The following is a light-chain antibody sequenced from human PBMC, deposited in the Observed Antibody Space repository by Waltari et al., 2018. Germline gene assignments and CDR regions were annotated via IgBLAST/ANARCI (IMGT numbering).Light chain of an antibody. Sequence: QSALTQPASASGSPGQSITPSCLGTRRDVGGSRLFSLYQQHPGKAPKLMIYEDSTRPAGVSNRLSGLKTGNTASLTSSGLQAEDEADYYCCSYVRNVTWVFGGGTKLTVL. J-gene: IGLJ3*02. CDR3: CSYVRNVTWV. CDR2: EDS. CDR1: RRDVGGSRL. V-gene: IGLV2-23*01.